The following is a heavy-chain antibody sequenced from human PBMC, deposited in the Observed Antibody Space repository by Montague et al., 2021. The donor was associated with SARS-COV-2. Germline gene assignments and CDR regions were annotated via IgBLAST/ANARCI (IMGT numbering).Heavy chain of an antibody. J-gene: IGHJ4*02. Sequence: SLRLSCAASGFSFRSHVMNWVRQAPGKGPEWVSAVVPRGDSTFCADSVKGRFTISRDNSKNALYLQMNSLRAEDTAIYYCARAGTNSETYYWGQGTLVTVSS. CDR1: GFSFRSHV. CDR3: ARAGTNSETYY. V-gene: IGHV3-23*01. D-gene: IGHD1-26*01. CDR2: VVPRGDST.